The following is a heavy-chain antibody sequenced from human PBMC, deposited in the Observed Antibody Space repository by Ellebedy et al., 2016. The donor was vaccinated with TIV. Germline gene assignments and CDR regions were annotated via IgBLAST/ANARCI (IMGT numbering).Heavy chain of an antibody. CDR3: AKAVEFQLLYYFDY. J-gene: IGHJ4*02. Sequence: GESLKISCSASGFTFSSYGMHWVRQAPGKGLEWVAVISYDGSNKYYADSVKGRFTISRDNSKNTLYLQMNSLRAEDTAVYYCAKAVEFQLLYYFDYWGQGTLVTVSS. D-gene: IGHD2-2*01. CDR2: ISYDGSNK. V-gene: IGHV3-30*12. CDR1: GFTFSSYG.